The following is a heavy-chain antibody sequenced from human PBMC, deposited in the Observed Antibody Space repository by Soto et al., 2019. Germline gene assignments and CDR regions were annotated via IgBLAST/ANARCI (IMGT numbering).Heavy chain of an antibody. CDR1: GFTFTSSA. V-gene: IGHV1-58*01. CDR2: IVVGSGNT. J-gene: IGHJ4*02. D-gene: IGHD2-2*02. Sequence: ASVKVSCKASGFTFTSSAVQWVRQARGQRLEWIGWIVVGSGNTNYAQKFQERVTITRDMSTSTAYMELSSLGSEDTAVYYCAAVSVRGPPIRTYYFDYWGQGTLVTVSS. CDR3: AAVSVRGPPIRTYYFDY.